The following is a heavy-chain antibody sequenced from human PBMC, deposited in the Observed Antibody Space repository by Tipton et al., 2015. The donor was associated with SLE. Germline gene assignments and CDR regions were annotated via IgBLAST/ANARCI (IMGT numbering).Heavy chain of an antibody. V-gene: IGHV4-59*01. J-gene: IGHJ4*02. D-gene: IGHD6-6*01. CDR3: ARGRGSSSSGHY. CDR1: GGSISSYY. Sequence: TLYLTCTVSGGSISSYYWSWIRQPPGKGLEWIGYNYYSGSTNYNPSLKSRVTISVDTSKNQFSLKLSSVSAADTAVYYCARGRGSSSSGHYWGQGTLVTGSS. CDR2: NYYSGST.